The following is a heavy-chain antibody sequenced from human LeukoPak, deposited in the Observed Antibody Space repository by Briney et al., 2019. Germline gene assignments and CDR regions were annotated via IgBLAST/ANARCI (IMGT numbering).Heavy chain of an antibody. J-gene: IGHJ4*02. CDR1: GYSFTGYY. D-gene: IGHD7-27*01. Sequence: KPGASVKVSCKASGYSFTGYYMHWVRQAPGQGLEWMGWINPNSDGTKYAQKFQDRATMTRDTSISTAYMELSRLRSGDTAVYYCARDAGDPNFDYWGQGTLVTVSS. CDR2: INPNSDGT. CDR3: ARDAGDPNFDY. V-gene: IGHV1-2*02.